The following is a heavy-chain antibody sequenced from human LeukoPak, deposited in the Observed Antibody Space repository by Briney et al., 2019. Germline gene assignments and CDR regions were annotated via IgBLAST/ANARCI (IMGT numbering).Heavy chain of an antibody. Sequence: PGGSLRLSCAASGFTFTTYWMHWVRQAPGKGLVWVSRIIRDGSHTDYAGSVGGRFTISRDNARNTLYLQMNSLRAEDTAIYYCVRDGDAYNFDYWGQGTLVTVSS. CDR3: VRDGDAYNFDY. D-gene: IGHD5-24*01. CDR2: IIRDGSHT. V-gene: IGHV3-74*01. CDR1: GFTFTTYW. J-gene: IGHJ4*02.